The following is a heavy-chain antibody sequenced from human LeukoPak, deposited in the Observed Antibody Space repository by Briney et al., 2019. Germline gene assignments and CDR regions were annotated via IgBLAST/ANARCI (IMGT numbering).Heavy chain of an antibody. J-gene: IGHJ5*02. Sequence: PGGSLRLSCAASGFTFSSYWMHWARQAPGKGLVWVSRINSDGSSTSYADSVKGRFTISRDNAKNTLYLQMNSLRAEDTAVYYCARDYAGTNWFDPWGQGTLVTVSS. CDR1: GFTFSSYW. D-gene: IGHD1-26*01. CDR2: INSDGSST. CDR3: ARDYAGTNWFDP. V-gene: IGHV3-74*01.